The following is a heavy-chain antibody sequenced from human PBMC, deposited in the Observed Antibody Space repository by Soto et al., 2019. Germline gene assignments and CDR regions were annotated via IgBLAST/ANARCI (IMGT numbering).Heavy chain of an antibody. Sequence: ASVKVSCKVSGYTLTELSMHWVRQAPGKGLEWMGGFDPEDGETIYAQKLQGRVTMTTDTSTGTAYMELRSLRSDDTAVYYCARDQEYGGLSAFDIWGQGTMVTVSS. V-gene: IGHV1-24*01. CDR2: FDPEDGET. CDR3: ARDQEYGGLSAFDI. D-gene: IGHD4-17*01. J-gene: IGHJ3*02. CDR1: GYTLTELS.